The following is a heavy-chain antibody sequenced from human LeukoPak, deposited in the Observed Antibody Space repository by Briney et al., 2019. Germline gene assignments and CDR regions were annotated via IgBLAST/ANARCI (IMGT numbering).Heavy chain of an antibody. Sequence: SQTLSLTCALSGDSVSSNSAAWNWIRQSPSRGLEWLGRTYYRSKWYNDYAVSVKSRITINPDTSKNQFSLQLNSVTPEDTAVYYCARVGLSSSSWYYYYYGMDVWGQGTTVTVSS. D-gene: IGHD6-13*01. CDR2: TYYRSKWYN. V-gene: IGHV6-1*01. J-gene: IGHJ6*02. CDR1: GDSVSSNSAA. CDR3: ARVGLSSSSWYYYYYGMDV.